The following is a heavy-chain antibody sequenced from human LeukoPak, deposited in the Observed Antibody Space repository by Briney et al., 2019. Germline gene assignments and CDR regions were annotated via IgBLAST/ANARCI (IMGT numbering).Heavy chain of an antibody. CDR2: ISGSGGST. CDR3: AKMSIAACFDY. Sequence: GGSLRLSCAASGFTFSNFWLHWVRQAPGKGLEWVSAISGSGGSTYYADSVKGRFTISRDNSKNTLYLQMNSLRAEDTAVYYCAKMSIAACFDYWGQGTLVTVSS. D-gene: IGHD6-6*01. J-gene: IGHJ4*02. V-gene: IGHV3-23*01. CDR1: GFTFSNFW.